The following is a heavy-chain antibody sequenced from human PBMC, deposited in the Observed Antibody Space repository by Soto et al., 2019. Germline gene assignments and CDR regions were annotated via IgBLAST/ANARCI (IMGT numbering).Heavy chain of an antibody. D-gene: IGHD1-26*01. V-gene: IGHV4-34*01. CDR2: INHSGNT. CDR3: AIYSGSYRGFDY. J-gene: IGHJ4*02. CDR1: DESLSSYY. Sequence: QVQLQQWGAGLLRPSETLSLTCAVYDESLSSYYWSWIRQPPGKGLEWIGEINHSGNTNYNPSLKSRVTISRDTSKNRFSLNLNSVPAADTAVYYCAIYSGSYRGFDYWGQGILVTVSS.